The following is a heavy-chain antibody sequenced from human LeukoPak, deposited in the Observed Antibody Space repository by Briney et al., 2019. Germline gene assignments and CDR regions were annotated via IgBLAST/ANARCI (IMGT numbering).Heavy chain of an antibody. Sequence: GASVKVSCKASRGTFSSYAINWVRQAPGQGLEWMGGIIPIFGTANYAQKFQGRVTITADESTSTAYMELSSLRSEDTAVYYCASLGGGNTVTTYLNYWGQGTLVTVSS. CDR1: RGTFSSYA. D-gene: IGHD4-17*01. J-gene: IGHJ4*02. V-gene: IGHV1-69*01. CDR3: ASLGGGNTVTTYLNY. CDR2: IIPIFGTA.